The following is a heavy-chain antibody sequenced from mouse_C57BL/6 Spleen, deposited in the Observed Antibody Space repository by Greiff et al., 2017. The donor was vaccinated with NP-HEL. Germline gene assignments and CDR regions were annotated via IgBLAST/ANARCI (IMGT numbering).Heavy chain of an antibody. Sequence: QVQLKQSGPGLVQPSQSLSITCTVSGFSLTSYGVHWVRQSPGKGLEWLGVIWRGGSTDYNAAFMSRLSITKDNSKSQVFFNMNSLQADDTAIYYCAKNWDDYDGGGYAMDYWGQGTSVTVSS. J-gene: IGHJ4*01. D-gene: IGHD2-4*01. CDR2: IWRGGST. V-gene: IGHV2-5*01. CDR1: GFSLTSYG. CDR3: AKNWDDYDGGGYAMDY.